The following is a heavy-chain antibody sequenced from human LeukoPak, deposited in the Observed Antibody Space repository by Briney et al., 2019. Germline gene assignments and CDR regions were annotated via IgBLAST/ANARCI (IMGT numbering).Heavy chain of an antibody. J-gene: IGHJ4*02. V-gene: IGHV5-51*01. D-gene: IGHD3-3*01. CDR2: IYPGDSDT. Sequence: GESLRISCKGSGYSFTSYWIGWVRQMPGKGLEWMGIIYPGDSDTRYSPSFQGQVTISADKSISTAYLQWSSLKASDTAMYYCARLIHTKFWSGYYPSYYFDYWGQGTLVTVSS. CDR1: GYSFTSYW. CDR3: ARLIHTKFWSGYYPSYYFDY.